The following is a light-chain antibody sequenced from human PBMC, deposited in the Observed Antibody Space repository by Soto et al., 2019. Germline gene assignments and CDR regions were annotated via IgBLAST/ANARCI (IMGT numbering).Light chain of an antibody. CDR2: EVT. CDR3: SSYTGSNNVV. Sequence: QSVLTQPPSASGSPGQSVTISCTGTSSDVGGYNFVSWYQQHPGKAPKLMIYEVTKRPSGVPDRFSGSKSGNTAYLTVSGLQAEDEADYYCSSYTGSNNVVFGGGTKLPS. CDR1: SSDVGGYNF. J-gene: IGLJ2*01. V-gene: IGLV2-8*01.